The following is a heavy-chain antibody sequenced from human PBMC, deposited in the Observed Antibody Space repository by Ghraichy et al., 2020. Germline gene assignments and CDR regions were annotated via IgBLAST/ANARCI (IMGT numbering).Heavy chain of an antibody. CDR2: IFYSGST. Sequence: SETLSLTCTVSGGSISSHYWSWIRQPPGKGLEWIGYIFYSGSTNYNSSLKSRVTISVDTSKNQFSLKVSSVTAADTAVYYCARVVGSSGWIDYWGLGTLVTV. CDR3: ARVVGSSGWIDY. D-gene: IGHD6-19*01. J-gene: IGHJ4*02. CDR1: GGSISSHY. V-gene: IGHV4-59*11.